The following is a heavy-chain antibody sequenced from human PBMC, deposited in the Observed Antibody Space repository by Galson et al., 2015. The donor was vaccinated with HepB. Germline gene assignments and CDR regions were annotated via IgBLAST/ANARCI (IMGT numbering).Heavy chain of an antibody. J-gene: IGHJ3*02. V-gene: IGHV1-69*10. Sequence: SVKVSCKASGGTFSSYAISWVRQAPGQGLEWMGGIIPILGIANYAQKFQSRVTITADKSTSTAYMELSSLRSEDTAVYYCARAHCSSTSCSPRRAFDIWGQGTMVTVSS. CDR1: GGTFSSYA. CDR3: ARAHCSSTSCSPRRAFDI. CDR2: IIPILGIA. D-gene: IGHD2-2*01.